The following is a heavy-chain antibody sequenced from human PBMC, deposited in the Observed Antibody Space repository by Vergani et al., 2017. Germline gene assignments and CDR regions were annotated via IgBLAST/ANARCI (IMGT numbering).Heavy chain of an antibody. Sequence: EVQLVESGGGLVQPCRSLRLSCAASGFTFSSYAMSWVRQAPGKGLEWVSAISGSGGSTYYADSVKGRFTISRDNSQNTLYLQMNSLRAEDTAVYYCAKSLERGVVVTALGYFDYGGQGTLVTGSS. V-gene: IGHV3-23*04. CDR1: GFTFSSYA. J-gene: IGHJ4*02. CDR3: AKSLERGVVVTALGYFDY. D-gene: IGHD2-21*02. CDR2: ISGSGGST.